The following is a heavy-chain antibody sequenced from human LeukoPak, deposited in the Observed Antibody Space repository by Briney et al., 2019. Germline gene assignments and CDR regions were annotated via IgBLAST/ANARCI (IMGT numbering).Heavy chain of an antibody. Sequence: SETLSLTCSVSGGSISGSSYSWGWIRQPPRKGLEWIGNIDYSGTTHYNPSLKSRVTISIDTSKKQFSLKLSSVTAADTAVYYCARDRVFEGAIGDYWGQGTLVTVSS. CDR3: ARDRVFEGAIGDY. V-gene: IGHV4-39*07. D-gene: IGHD3-16*02. CDR2: IDYSGTT. CDR1: GGSISGSSYS. J-gene: IGHJ4*02.